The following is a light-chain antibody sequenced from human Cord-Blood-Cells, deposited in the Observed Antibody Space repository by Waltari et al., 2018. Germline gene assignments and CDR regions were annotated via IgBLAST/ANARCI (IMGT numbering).Light chain of an antibody. CDR3: SSYTSSSTYV. CDR2: DVS. V-gene: IGLV2-14*01. J-gene: IGLJ1*01. Sequence: QSALTQPASVSGSPGQSLTISCTGTSSDVGGYNYVSWSQQHPGKAPKAMIYDVSNRPSGVSNLFSGSKSGNTASPTISGLQAEDEADYYFSSYTSSSTYVFGTGTKVTVL. CDR1: SSDVGGYNY.